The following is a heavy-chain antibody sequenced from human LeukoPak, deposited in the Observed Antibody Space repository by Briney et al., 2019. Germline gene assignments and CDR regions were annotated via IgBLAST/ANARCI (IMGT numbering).Heavy chain of an antibody. CDR1: GSRFTSYW. CDR2: IDPSDSYT. CDR3: ARHIYGDHPYYYGMDV. D-gene: IGHD4-17*01. V-gene: IGHV5-10-1*01. Sequence: GEPLKISCQGSGSRFTSYWISWVRQMPGKGLEWMRRIDPSDSYTNYSPSFQGHVTISADKSISTAYLQWSSLKASDTAMYYCARHIYGDHPYYYGMDVWGKGTTVTVSS. J-gene: IGHJ6*04.